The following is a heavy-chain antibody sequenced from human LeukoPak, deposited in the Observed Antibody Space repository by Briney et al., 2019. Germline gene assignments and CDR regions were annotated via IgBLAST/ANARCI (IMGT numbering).Heavy chain of an antibody. J-gene: IGHJ5*02. V-gene: IGHV1-69*05. CDR2: IIPIFGTA. Sequence: SVKVSCKASGGTFSSYAISWVRQAPGQGLEWMGGIIPIFGTANYAQKFQGRVTITTDESTGTAYMELSSLRSEDTAVYYCAREGGYCSSTSCYPGAGWFDPWGQGTLVTVSS. CDR1: GGTFSSYA. D-gene: IGHD2-2*01. CDR3: AREGGYCSSTSCYPGAGWFDP.